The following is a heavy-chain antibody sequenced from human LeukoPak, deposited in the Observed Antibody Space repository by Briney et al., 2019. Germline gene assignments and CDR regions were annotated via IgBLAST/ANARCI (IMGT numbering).Heavy chain of an antibody. CDR3: ARGRLRDDSGGYSPNRFYSYGMDV. CDR2: IHHSGST. CDR1: GGSFSGYY. V-gene: IGHV4-34*01. Sequence: SETLSLTCAVFGGSFSGYYWTWIRQSPGKGLEWIGEIHHSGSTNYNPSLKSRVTISIDTSKNQFSLRLSSVTAADTAVYYCARGRLRDDSGGYSPNRFYSYGMDVWGQGTTVTVSS. D-gene: IGHD3-22*01. J-gene: IGHJ6*02.